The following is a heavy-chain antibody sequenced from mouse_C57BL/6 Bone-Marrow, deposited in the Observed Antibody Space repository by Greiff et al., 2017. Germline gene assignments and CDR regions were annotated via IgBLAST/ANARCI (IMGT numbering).Heavy chain of an antibody. J-gene: IGHJ2*01. V-gene: IGHV14-4*01. CDR3: TAITTVAYCFNY. Sequence: EVQLQESGAELVRPGGSVKLSCTASGFNIKDDYMHWVQQRPEQGLEWIGWIEPENGDTESASKFQGKGTITADTASNTAYLPLSSLTSEDTAGYYCTAITTVAYCFNYWGQGTTRTVSS. CDR2: IEPENGDT. CDR1: GFNIKDDY. D-gene: IGHD1-1*01.